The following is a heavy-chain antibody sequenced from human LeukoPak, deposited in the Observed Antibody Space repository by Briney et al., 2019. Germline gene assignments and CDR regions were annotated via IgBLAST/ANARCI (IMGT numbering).Heavy chain of an antibody. CDR3: AKDLSYNWNYFDY. J-gene: IGHJ4*02. V-gene: IGHV3-21*01. CDR1: GFTFSSYS. D-gene: IGHD1-20*01. Sequence: PGGSLRLSCAASGFTFSSYSMNWVRQAPGKGLEWVSSISSSSSYIYYADSVKGRFTIYRDNSKNTLFVQMDSLRAEDTAVYYCAKDLSYNWNYFDYWGQGTLVTVSS. CDR2: ISSSSSYI.